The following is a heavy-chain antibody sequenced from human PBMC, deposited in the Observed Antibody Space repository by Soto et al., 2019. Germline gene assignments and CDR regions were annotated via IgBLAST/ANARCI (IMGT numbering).Heavy chain of an antibody. V-gene: IGHV4-39*01. CDR3: ARGITIPWFDY. CDR1: GGSISSSSYY. Sequence: SETLSLTCTVSGGSISSSSYYWGWIRQPPGKGLEWIGSIYYSGSTYYNPSLKSRVTISVDTSKNQFSLKLSSVTAADTAVYYCARGITIPWFDYWGQGTLVTVSS. CDR2: IYYSGST. J-gene: IGHJ4*02. D-gene: IGHD3-3*01.